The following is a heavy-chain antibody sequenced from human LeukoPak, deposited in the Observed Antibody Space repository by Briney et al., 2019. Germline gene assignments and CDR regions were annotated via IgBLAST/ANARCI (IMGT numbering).Heavy chain of an antibody. D-gene: IGHD4-17*01. Sequence: GESLKISCKGSGYYFTSYWIAWVRQMPGKGLEWMGTIYPGDSDTRYSPSFQGQVTISADKSINTAYLQWSSLKPSDTAIYYCARTSDYGGYMEFYYWGQGTLVNVAS. J-gene: IGHJ4*02. CDR3: ARTSDYGGYMEFYY. CDR1: GYYFTSYW. V-gene: IGHV5-51*01. CDR2: IYPGDSDT.